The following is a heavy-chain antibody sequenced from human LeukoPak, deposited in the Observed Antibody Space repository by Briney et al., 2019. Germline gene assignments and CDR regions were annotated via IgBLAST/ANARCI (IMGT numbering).Heavy chain of an antibody. CDR3: ARSAAADLYYYYYMDV. J-gene: IGHJ6*03. CDR1: GYTFTGYY. D-gene: IGHD6-13*01. Sequence: ASVKVSCKASGYTFTGYYMHWVRQAPGQGLEWMGWINPNSGGTNYAQKFQGRFTMTRDTSISTAYMELSRLRSDDTAVYYCARSAAADLYYYYYMDVWGKGTTVTVSS. CDR2: INPNSGGT. V-gene: IGHV1-2*02.